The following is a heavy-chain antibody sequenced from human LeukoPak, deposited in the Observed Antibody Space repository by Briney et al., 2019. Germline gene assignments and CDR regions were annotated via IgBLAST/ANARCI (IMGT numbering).Heavy chain of an antibody. V-gene: IGHV1-69*05. CDR2: IIPIFGTA. D-gene: IGHD3-3*01. CDR1: GGTFSSYA. Sequence: SVKVSCKASGGTFSSYAISWVRQAPGQGLEWMGRIIPIFGTANYAQKFQGRVTITTDESTSTAYMELSSLRSEDTAVYYCAATPDYDFWSGYFSAWGPGTLVTVSS. CDR3: AATPDYDFWSGYFSA. J-gene: IGHJ4*02.